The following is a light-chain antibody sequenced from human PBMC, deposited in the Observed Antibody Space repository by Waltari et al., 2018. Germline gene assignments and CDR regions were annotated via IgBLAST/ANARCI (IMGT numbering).Light chain of an antibody. Sequence: QSVLTQPPSVSGAPGQRVTISGTGSSSNIGAAYAVHWYRQLQPAAPKLLSYGNNIRSSGVPDRISGSRSGTSASLAITGLQAEDEGDYYCQAYDSSLSRTVFGGGTKLTVL. CDR2: GNN. CDR3: QAYDSSLSRTV. CDR1: SSNIGAAYA. J-gene: IGLJ2*01. V-gene: IGLV1-40*01.